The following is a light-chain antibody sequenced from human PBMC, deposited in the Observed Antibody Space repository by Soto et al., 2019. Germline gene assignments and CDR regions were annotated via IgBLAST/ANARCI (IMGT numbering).Light chain of an antibody. V-gene: IGKV1-39*01. J-gene: IGKJ1*01. CDR2: AAS. Sequence: DIQMTQSPSSLSASVGDSVTITCRASRSISSYLNWYQQKPGKAPKLLIYAASSLQSGVPSRFSGSGSGTDFTLTISSLQPGDFATYYCQQSYSTPQTFGQGTKVDIK. CDR3: QQSYSTPQT. CDR1: RSISSY.